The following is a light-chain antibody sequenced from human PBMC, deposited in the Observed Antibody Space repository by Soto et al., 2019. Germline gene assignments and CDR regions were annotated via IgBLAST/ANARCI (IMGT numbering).Light chain of an antibody. CDR1: QRVLYSSHNKNY. V-gene: IGKV4-1*01. J-gene: IGKJ4*01. CDR3: QQDYSTPLT. CDR2: WAS. Sequence: DIVMTQSPDSLAVSLGERATINCKSSQRVLYSSHNKNYFAWYQQKPGQPPKLLIYWASTRESGVPARFSGSGSGTDFTLTISSLQAEDGAVYYCQQDYSTPLTFGGGTNVEIK.